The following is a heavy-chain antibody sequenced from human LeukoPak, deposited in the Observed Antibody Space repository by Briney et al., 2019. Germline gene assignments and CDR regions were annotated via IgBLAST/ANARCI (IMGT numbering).Heavy chain of an antibody. CDR2: IIPIFGTA. CDR3: ARGGGRAHTWIQLWFDY. D-gene: IGHD5-18*01. CDR1: GGTFSSYA. J-gene: IGHJ4*02. Sequence: SVKVSCKASGGTFSSYAISWVRQAPGQGLEWMGGIIPIFGTANYAQKFQGRVTITTDESTSTAYMELSSLRSEDTAVYYCARGGGRAHTWIQLWFDYWGQGTLVTVSS. V-gene: IGHV1-69*05.